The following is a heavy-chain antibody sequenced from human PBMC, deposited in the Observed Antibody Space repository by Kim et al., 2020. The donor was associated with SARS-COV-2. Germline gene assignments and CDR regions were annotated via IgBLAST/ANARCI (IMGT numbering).Heavy chain of an antibody. CDR1: GFTLSTYD. CDR3: ANNPTTSGAHGAV. V-gene: IGHV3-23*01. D-gene: IGHD2-2*01. Sequence: GGSLRLSCEASGFTLSTYDMSWVRQAPGKGLDWVSTISRSDGTTFYADYAKGRFTISRDTSKNTLSLQMNNLSAEDTALYYCANNPTTSGAHGAVWGQGT. CDR2: ISRSDGTT. J-gene: IGHJ3*01.